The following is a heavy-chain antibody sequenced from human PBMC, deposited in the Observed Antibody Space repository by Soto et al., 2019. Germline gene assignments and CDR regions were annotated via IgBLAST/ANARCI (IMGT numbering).Heavy chain of an antibody. J-gene: IGHJ4*02. V-gene: IGHV3-15*01. D-gene: IGHD4-17*01. CDR3: TTAATTVTTIDY. Sequence: GGSLRLSCAASGFTFSNAWMSWGRQAPGKGLEWVGRIKRKTDGGTTDYAAPVKGRFTISRDDSKNTLYLQMNSLKTEDTAVYYCTTAATTVTTIDYWGQGTLVTVSS. CDR2: IKRKTDGGTT. CDR1: GFTFSNAW.